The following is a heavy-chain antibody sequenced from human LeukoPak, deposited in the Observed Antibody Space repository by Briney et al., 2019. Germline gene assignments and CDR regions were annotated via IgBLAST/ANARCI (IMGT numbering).Heavy chain of an antibody. D-gene: IGHD4-17*01. V-gene: IGHV4-61*10. CDR3: ARATTVTTMDV. CDR1: GGSISSGSYN. Sequence: SETLSLTCSVSGGSISSGSYNWSWIRQPAGKGLEWIGYIYYSGSTNYNPSLKSRVTISVDTSKNQFSLKLSSVTAADTAVYYCARATTVTTMDVWGKGTTVTVSS. CDR2: IYYSGST. J-gene: IGHJ6*03.